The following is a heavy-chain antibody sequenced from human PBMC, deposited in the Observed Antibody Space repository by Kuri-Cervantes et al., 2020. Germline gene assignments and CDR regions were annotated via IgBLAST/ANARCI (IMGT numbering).Heavy chain of an antibody. CDR2: ISGSGGST. CDR3: ARGSSSFWYYYYMDV. Sequence: GESLKISCAASGFTFSSYAMSWVRQAPGKGLEWVSAISGSGGSTYYADSVKGRFTISRDNSKNTLYLQMNSLRAEDTAVYYCARGSSSFWYYYYMDVWGKGTTVTVSS. J-gene: IGHJ6*03. CDR1: GFTFSSYA. D-gene: IGHD6-6*01. V-gene: IGHV3-23*01.